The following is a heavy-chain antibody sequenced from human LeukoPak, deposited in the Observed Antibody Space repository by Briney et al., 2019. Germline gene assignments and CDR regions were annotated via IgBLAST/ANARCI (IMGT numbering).Heavy chain of an antibody. CDR3: ARGWAYCSSTTCPPGAYYYGMDV. Sequence: SETLSLTCTVSGGSISSYYWSWIRQPPGKGLEWIGYIYYSGSTNYNPSLKSRVTISVDTSKNQFSLKLSSVTAADTAVYYCARGWAYCSSTTCPPGAYYYGMDVWGQGTTVTVSS. D-gene: IGHD2-2*01. CDR1: GGSISSYY. CDR2: IYYSGST. J-gene: IGHJ6*02. V-gene: IGHV4-59*01.